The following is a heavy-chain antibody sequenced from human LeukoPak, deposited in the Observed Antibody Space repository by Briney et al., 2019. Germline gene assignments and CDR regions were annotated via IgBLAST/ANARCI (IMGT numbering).Heavy chain of an antibody. Sequence: PGGSLRLSCAASGFTFSTYGMNWVRQAPGKGLEWVSYISSSGSTIYYADSVKGRFTISRDNAKNSLYLQMNSLRAEDTAVYYCARDHYDSSGYPYWYFDLWGRGTLVTVSS. CDR3: ARDHYDSSGYPYWYFDL. J-gene: IGHJ2*01. D-gene: IGHD3-22*01. CDR2: ISSSGSTI. CDR1: GFTFSTYG. V-gene: IGHV3-48*03.